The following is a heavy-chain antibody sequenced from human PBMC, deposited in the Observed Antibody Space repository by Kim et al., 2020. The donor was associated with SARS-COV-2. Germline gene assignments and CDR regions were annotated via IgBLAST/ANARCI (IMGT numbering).Heavy chain of an antibody. CDR2: IGTAGDT. Sequence: GGSLRLSCAASGFTLSSYDMHWVRQVTGKGLEWVSAIGTAGDTYYPGSVKGRFTISRENAKNSLYLQMNSLRAGDTAVYYCAREAAAVPGYYYYGMDVWGQGTTVTVSS. V-gene: IGHV3-13*01. CDR1: GFTLSSYD. D-gene: IGHD6-13*01. J-gene: IGHJ6*02. CDR3: AREAAAVPGYYYYGMDV.